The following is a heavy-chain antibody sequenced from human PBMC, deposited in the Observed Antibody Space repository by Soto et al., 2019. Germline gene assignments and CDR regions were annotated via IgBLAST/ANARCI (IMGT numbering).Heavy chain of an antibody. CDR1: GVSFSSYA. J-gene: IGHJ4*02. D-gene: IGHD6-13*01. Sequence: GWCLRLSCAASGVSFSSYAMSWVRQAPGKGLEWVSAISGSGGSTYYADSVKGRFTISRDNAKNSLYLQMNSLRAEDTAVYYCARVPPLYSSSPMAAEYYFDYWGQGTLVTVSS. V-gene: IGHV3-23*01. CDR3: ARVPPLYSSSPMAAEYYFDY. CDR2: ISGSGGST.